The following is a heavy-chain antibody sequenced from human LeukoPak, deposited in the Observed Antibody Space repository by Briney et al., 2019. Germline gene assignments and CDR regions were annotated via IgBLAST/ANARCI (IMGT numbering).Heavy chain of an antibody. CDR1: GYTFTSYG. CDR3: ARVKRFLESLSYGMDV. J-gene: IGHJ6*02. D-gene: IGHD3-3*01. V-gene: IGHV1-18*01. Sequence: ASVKVSCKASGYTFTSYGISWVRQAPGQGLEWMGWISAYNGNTNYAQKLQGRVTMTTDTSTSTAYMELRSLRSDDTAVYYCARVKRFLESLSYGMDVWGQGTTVTVS. CDR2: ISAYNGNT.